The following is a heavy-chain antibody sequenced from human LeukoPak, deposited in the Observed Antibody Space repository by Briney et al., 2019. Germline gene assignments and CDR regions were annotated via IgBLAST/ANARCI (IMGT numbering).Heavy chain of an antibody. Sequence: ASVKVSCKASGGTFSSYAISWVRQAPGQGLEWMGRIIPILGIANYAQKFQGRVTMTTDTSTSTAYMELRSLRSDDTAVYYCARGARYYFDYWGQGTLVTVSS. CDR3: ARGARYYFDY. CDR1: GGTFSSYA. CDR2: IIPILGIA. V-gene: IGHV1-69*04. J-gene: IGHJ4*02.